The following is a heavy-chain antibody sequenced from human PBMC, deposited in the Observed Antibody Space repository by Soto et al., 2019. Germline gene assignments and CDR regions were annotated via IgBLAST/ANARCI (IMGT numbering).Heavy chain of an antibody. V-gene: IGHV3-23*01. Sequence: EVQLLESGGGLVQPGGSLRLSCAASGFTFSYYSMAWVRQTPEKGLEWVSGMSIGDAKTFYIDSVRGRFTLSRDSIKNTVALQMHPRSAGDTALYHCARWDDYADLWGQGTLVTVSP. CDR3: ARWDDYADL. D-gene: IGHD1-26*01. CDR1: GFTFSYYS. J-gene: IGHJ4*02. CDR2: MSIGDAKT.